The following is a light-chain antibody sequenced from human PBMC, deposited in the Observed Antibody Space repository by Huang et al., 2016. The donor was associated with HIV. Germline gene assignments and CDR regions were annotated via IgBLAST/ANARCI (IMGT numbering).Light chain of an antibody. CDR3: QQLNSYPRT. J-gene: IGKJ1*01. CDR2: AAS. V-gene: IGKV1-9*01. CDR1: QGISSY. Sequence: IQLTQSPSSLSASVGDRVTITCRASQGISSYLAWYQEKSGKVPKLLIYAASTLQSGGPTRFSGSGSGTDFPLTISSLQSEDFATYYCQQLNSYPRTFGQGTKVEIK.